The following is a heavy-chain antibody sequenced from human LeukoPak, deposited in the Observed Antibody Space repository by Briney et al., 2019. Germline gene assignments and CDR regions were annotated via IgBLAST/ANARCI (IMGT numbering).Heavy chain of an antibody. Sequence: SETLSLTCAVYIDSFSNYHWNWIRQTPAKGLEWIGEVNESGGTNISPSLRSRVILSVDTSKNQFSLKLISVSVADTAVYYCARGQGATVPQVGKNWFDRWGQGTRVTVSS. CDR2: VNESGGT. CDR3: ARGQGATVPQVGKNWFDR. D-gene: IGHD1-26*01. V-gene: IGHV4-34*01. CDR1: IDSFSNYH. J-gene: IGHJ5*02.